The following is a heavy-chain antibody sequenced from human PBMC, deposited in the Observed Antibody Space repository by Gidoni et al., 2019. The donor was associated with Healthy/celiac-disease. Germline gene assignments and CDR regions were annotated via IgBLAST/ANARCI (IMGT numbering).Heavy chain of an antibody. CDR1: GGSFSGYY. J-gene: IGHJ6*03. Sequence: QVQLQQWGAGLLKPSETLSLTCAVYGGSFSGYYWSGSRQPPGKGLEWIGEINHSGSTNYNPSLKSRVTISVDTSKNQFSLKLSSVTAADTAVYYCARLVVPAARYYYYYYMDVWGKGTTVTVSS. D-gene: IGHD2-2*01. V-gene: IGHV4-34*01. CDR3: ARLVVPAARYYYYYYMDV. CDR2: INHSGST.